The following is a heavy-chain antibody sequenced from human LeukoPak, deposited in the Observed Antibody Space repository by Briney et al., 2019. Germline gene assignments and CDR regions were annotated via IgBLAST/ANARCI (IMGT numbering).Heavy chain of an antibody. Sequence: GGSLRLSCAASGFIFSDYGIHWVRQAPGKGLEWVAFIRFDGRSKYYTDSVKGRFTISRDNSRNTVYLQMNSLRVEDTAVYYCAKEGTASKPSDLDYWGQGTLVTVSS. CDR3: AKEGTASKPSDLDY. J-gene: IGHJ4*02. CDR2: IRFDGRSK. V-gene: IGHV3-30*02. D-gene: IGHD1/OR15-1a*01. CDR1: GFIFSDYG.